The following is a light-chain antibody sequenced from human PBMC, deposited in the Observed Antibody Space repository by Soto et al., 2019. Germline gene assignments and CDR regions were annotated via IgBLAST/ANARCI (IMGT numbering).Light chain of an antibody. Sequence: SYELTQPLSVSVALGQTARITCGGNNIGSKNVHWYQQKPGQAPVLVIYSDSNRPSGIPERFSGSNSGNTATLTISRAQAGDEADYYCQVWDSSTAWVFGGGIKLTVL. CDR3: QVWDSSTAWV. CDR1: NIGSKN. J-gene: IGLJ2*01. CDR2: SDS. V-gene: IGLV3-9*01.